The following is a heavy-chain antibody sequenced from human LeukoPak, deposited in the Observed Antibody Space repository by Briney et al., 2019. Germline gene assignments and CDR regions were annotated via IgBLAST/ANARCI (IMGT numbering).Heavy chain of an antibody. J-gene: IGHJ6*02. CDR1: GGTFSSYA. V-gene: IGHV1-69*13. CDR3: ARAAGGYSGYNSRYFYYGMDV. D-gene: IGHD5-12*01. CDR2: IIPIFGTA. Sequence: SVKVSCKASGGTFSSYAISWVRQAPGQGLEWMGGIIPIFGTANYAQRFQGRVTISADESTSTAYMELSSLTSEDTAVYYCARAAGGYSGYNSRYFYYGMDVWGQGTTVTVSS.